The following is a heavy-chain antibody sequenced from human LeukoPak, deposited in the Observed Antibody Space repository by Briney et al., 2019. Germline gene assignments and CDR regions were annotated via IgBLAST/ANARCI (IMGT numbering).Heavy chain of an antibody. V-gene: IGHV3-7*01. CDR2: IKEDGSEK. CDR1: GFMFSSYW. D-gene: IGHD6-13*01. J-gene: IGHJ6*03. CDR3: ARGFDSSWLFVNVYYMDV. Sequence: GGSLRLSCAASGFMFSSYWMSWVRQAPGKGLEWVADIKEDGSEKSYVDSVKGRFTISRDNAKNSLFLQMNSLRAEDTAVYYCARGFDSSWLFVNVYYMDVWGKGTTVTISS.